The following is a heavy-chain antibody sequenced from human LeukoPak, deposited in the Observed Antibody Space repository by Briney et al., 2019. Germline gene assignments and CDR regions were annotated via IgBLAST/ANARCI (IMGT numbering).Heavy chain of an antibody. CDR2: IHISGST. Sequence: PSQTLSLTCTVSGGSINSNSYSWTWIRQPAGKGLEWIGRIHISGSTDYTPSLRSRVTISVDTSKNQFSLKLSSVTAADTAVYYCARDYYGMDVWGQGTTVTVSS. CDR1: GGSINSNSYS. J-gene: IGHJ6*02. V-gene: IGHV4-61*02. CDR3: ARDYYGMDV.